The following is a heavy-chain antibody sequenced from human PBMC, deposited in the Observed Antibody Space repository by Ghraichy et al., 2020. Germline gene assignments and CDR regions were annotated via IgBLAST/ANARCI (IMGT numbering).Heavy chain of an antibody. Sequence: GGSLRLSCAVSGFTFRSNGMHWVRQAPGKGLEWVAYIRYGGSKKYDVDSVEGRVTISRDDSKNTLYLQMNSLSAEDTAVYYCAKENFYYDSSAYGEFDSWGQGTLVTVSS. J-gene: IGHJ5*01. V-gene: IGHV3-30*02. CDR3: AKENFYYDSSAYGEFDS. CDR2: IRYGGSKK. D-gene: IGHD3-22*01. CDR1: GFTFRSNG.